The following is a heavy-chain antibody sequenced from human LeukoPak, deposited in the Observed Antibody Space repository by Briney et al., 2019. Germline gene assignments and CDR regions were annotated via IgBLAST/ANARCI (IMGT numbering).Heavy chain of an antibody. CDR3: ARHYYDSSGYYDY. CDR1: GFTFSSYW. J-gene: IGHJ4*02. CDR2: IKQDGSEK. D-gene: IGHD3-22*01. V-gene: IGHV3-7*01. Sequence: GGSLRLSCAASGFTFSSYWMSWVRQAPGKGLEWVANIKQDGSEKYYVDSVKGRFTISRDNAKNSLYLQMNSLRAEDTAAYYCARHYYDSSGYYDYWGQGTPVTVSS.